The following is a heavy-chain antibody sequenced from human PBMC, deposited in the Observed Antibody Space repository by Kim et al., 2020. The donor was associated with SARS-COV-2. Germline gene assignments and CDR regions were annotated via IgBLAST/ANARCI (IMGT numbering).Heavy chain of an antibody. CDR2: ISYDGSNK. Sequence: GGSLRLSCAASGFTFSSYAMHWVRQAPGKGLEWVAVISYDGSNKYYADSVKGRFTISRDNSKNTLYLQMNSLRAEDTAVYYCARHERITIFGVVSPGGLFDYWGQGTLVTVSS. J-gene: IGHJ4*02. V-gene: IGHV3-30-3*01. CDR3: ARHERITIFGVVSPGGLFDY. CDR1: GFTFSSYA. D-gene: IGHD3-3*01.